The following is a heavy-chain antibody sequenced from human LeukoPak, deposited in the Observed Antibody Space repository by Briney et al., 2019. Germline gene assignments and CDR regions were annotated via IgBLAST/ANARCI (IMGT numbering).Heavy chain of an antibody. J-gene: IGHJ3*01. CDR1: GYTFSSYW. CDR3: ACQSYRVPDAFDV. Sequence: GESLKVSCKASGYTFSSYWIGWVRPMPGQGPEWIAMIYPRDAQTRYSPSFQGHVTISADMSISTVYLQWSRLKASDTAMYYCACQSYRVPDAFDVWGQGTMVTVSS. V-gene: IGHV5-51*01. CDR2: IYPRDAQT. D-gene: IGHD1-26*01.